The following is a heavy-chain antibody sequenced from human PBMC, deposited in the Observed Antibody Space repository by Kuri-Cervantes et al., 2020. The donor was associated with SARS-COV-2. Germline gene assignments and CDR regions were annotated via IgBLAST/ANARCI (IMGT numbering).Heavy chain of an antibody. V-gene: IGHV3-30-3*01. CDR2: ISYDGSNK. J-gene: IGHJ4*02. CDR1: GFTFSSYA. CDR3: ARDRYNWNIDY. D-gene: IGHD1-20*01. Sequence: GESLKISCAASGFTFSSYAMHWVRQAPGKGLEWVAVISYDGSNKYYADSVKGRFTISRDNSKNTLYLQMNSLRAEDTAVYYCARDRYNWNIDYWGQGTLVTDSS.